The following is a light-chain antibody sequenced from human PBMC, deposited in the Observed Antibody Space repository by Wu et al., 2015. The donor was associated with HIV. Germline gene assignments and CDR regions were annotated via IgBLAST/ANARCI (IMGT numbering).Light chain of an antibody. CDR1: QSISNY. J-gene: IGKJ1*01. V-gene: IGKV1-39*01. CDR3: QQSYSTPRT. Sequence: DIQMTQSPSSLSASVGDRDTITCRASQSISNYLNWYQQKPGKAPKLLICAASSLQSGVPSRFSGSGSGTDFTLTISSLQPEDFATYSCQQSYSTPRTFGQGTKVEIK. CDR2: AAS.